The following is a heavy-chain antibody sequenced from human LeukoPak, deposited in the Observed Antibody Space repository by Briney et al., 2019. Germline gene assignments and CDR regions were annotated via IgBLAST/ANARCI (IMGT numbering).Heavy chain of an antibody. D-gene: IGHD5-18*01. Sequence: GGSLILSCAASGFTFSSYAMSWVRQAPGKGLEWVSAISGSGGSTYYADSVKGRFTISRDNSKNTLYLQMNSLRAEDTAVYYCARGLRGYSYGSEDYWGQGTLVTVSS. V-gene: IGHV3-23*01. CDR3: ARGLRGYSYGSEDY. CDR2: ISGSGGST. CDR1: GFTFSSYA. J-gene: IGHJ4*02.